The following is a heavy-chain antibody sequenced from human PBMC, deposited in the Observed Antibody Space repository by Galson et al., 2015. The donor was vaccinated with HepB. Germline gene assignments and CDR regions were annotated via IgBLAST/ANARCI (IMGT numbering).Heavy chain of an antibody. CDR3: ARDGVGVAGTVRVVNYFDY. J-gene: IGHJ4*02. D-gene: IGHD6-19*01. Sequence: SVKVSCKASGYTFTSYAMHWVRQAPGQRLEWMGWINAGNGNTKYSQKFQGRVTITRDTSASTAYMELSSLRSEDTAVYYCARDGVGVAGTVRVVNYFDYWGQGTLVTVSS. CDR2: INAGNGNT. V-gene: IGHV1-3*01. CDR1: GYTFTSYA.